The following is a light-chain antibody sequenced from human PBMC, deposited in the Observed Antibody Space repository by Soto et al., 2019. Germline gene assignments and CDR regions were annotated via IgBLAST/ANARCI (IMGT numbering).Light chain of an antibody. CDR2: EVS. CDR3: GSYVGASTYV. V-gene: IGLV2-14*03. Sequence: QSALTQPASVSGSPGQSITISCTGSSSDIGRYNYVSWYQQLPGKAPKLMIYEVSNRPSGVSNRFSGSKSGNTASLSISGLQTEDEADYYCGSYVGASTYVFGTGTKLTVL. CDR1: SSDIGRYNY. J-gene: IGLJ1*01.